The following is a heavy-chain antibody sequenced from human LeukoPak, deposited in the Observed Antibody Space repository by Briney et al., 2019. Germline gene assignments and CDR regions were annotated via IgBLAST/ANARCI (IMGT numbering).Heavy chain of an antibody. CDR2: ISSSSSYI. Sequence: GGSLRLSCAASGFTFSSYSMNWVRQAPGKGLEWVSSISSSSSYIYYADSVKGRFTISRDNAKNSLYLQMNSLRAEDTAVYYCARGPAIGNFDYWGQGTLVTVSS. CDR1: GFTFSSYS. J-gene: IGHJ4*02. V-gene: IGHV3-21*01. CDR3: ARGPAIGNFDY. D-gene: IGHD6-25*01.